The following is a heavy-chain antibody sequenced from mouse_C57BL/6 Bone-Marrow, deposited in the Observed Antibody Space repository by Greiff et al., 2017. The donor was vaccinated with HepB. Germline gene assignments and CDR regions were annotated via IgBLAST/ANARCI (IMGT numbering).Heavy chain of an antibody. Sequence: EVQLQQSGPVLVKPGASVKMSCKASGYTFTDYYMNWVKQSHGKSLEWIGVINPYNGGTSYNQKFKGKATLTVDKSSSTAYMELNSLTSEESAVYYCARSPWDGGFAYWGQGTLVTVSA. D-gene: IGHD4-1*01. CDR2: INPYNGGT. CDR3: ARSPWDGGFAY. J-gene: IGHJ3*01. V-gene: IGHV1-19*01. CDR1: GYTFTDYY.